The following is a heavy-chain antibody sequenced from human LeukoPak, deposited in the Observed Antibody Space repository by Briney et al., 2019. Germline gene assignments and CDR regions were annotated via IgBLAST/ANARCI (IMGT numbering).Heavy chain of an antibody. Sequence: ASLKVSCKAFGYTFTCYYMHWVRQAPGQGLEWMGWLNPNSGGTNYAQKFQGRVTMTRDTSISTAYMELSRLRSDDTAVYYCAAMGYDFWSGYSAFDYWGQGTLVTVSS. CDR1: GYTFTCYY. J-gene: IGHJ4*02. CDR2: LNPNSGGT. CDR3: AAMGYDFWSGYSAFDY. D-gene: IGHD3-3*01. V-gene: IGHV1-2*02.